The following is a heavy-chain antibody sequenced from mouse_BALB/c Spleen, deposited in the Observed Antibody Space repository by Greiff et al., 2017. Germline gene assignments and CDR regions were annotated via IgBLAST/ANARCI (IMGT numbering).Heavy chain of an antibody. CDR2: ISSGGSYT. J-gene: IGHJ3*01. CDR1: GFTFSSYA. D-gene: IGHD2-4*01. Sequence: EVQLQESGGGLVKPGGSLKLSCAASGFTFSSYAMSWVRQTPEKRLEWVATISSGGSYTYYPDSVKGRFTISRDNAKNTLYLQMSSLRSEDTAMYYCARHYDYDSAWFAYWGQGTLVTVSA. CDR3: ARHYDYDSAWFAY. V-gene: IGHV5-9-3*01.